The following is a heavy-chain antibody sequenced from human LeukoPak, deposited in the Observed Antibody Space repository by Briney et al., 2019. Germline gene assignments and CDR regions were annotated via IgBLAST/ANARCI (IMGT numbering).Heavy chain of an antibody. CDR3: ARGYYYDTSGYGSIFDY. CDR2: ISRSGNTI. D-gene: IGHD3-22*01. Sequence: GGSLRLSCAASGFTFSDYYMTWIRQAPGKGLEWVSYISRSGNTIYYADSLKGRFTISRDNAKTSLYLQMNSLRAEDTAVYYCARGYYYDTSGYGSIFDYWGQGTLVTVSS. V-gene: IGHV3-11*01. J-gene: IGHJ4*02. CDR1: GFTFSDYY.